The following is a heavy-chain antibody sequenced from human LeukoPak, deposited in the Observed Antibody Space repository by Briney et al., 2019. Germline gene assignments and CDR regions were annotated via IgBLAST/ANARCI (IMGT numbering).Heavy chain of an antibody. Sequence: GGSLRLSCAAPGFTFSSYSLNWVRQAPGKGLEWISYISSSGSNIYYADSIEGRFTISRDNAKNSLYLQMNSLRDEDTAVYYCARTAFDWSQVGGNWFDPWGQGTLVTVSS. V-gene: IGHV3-48*02. CDR3: ARTAFDWSQVGGNWFDP. CDR1: GFTFSSYS. J-gene: IGHJ5*02. CDR2: ISSSGSNI. D-gene: IGHD3-9*01.